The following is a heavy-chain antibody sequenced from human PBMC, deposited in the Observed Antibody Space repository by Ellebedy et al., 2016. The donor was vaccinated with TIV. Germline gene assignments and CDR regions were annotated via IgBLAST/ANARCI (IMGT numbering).Heavy chain of an antibody. D-gene: IGHD5-12*01. J-gene: IGHJ2*01. CDR3: ARGGSGYAYWYFDL. CDR1: GYTFTGYY. Sequence: ASVKVSXXASGYTFTGYYMHWVRQAPGQGLEWMGWINPNSGGTNYAQKFQGWVTMTRDTSISTAYMELSRLRSDDTAVYYCARGGSGYAYWYFDLWGRGTLVTVSS. CDR2: INPNSGGT. V-gene: IGHV1-2*04.